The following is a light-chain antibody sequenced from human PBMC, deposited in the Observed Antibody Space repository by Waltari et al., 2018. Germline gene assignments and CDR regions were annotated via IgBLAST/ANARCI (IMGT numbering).Light chain of an antibody. J-gene: IGLJ1*01. Sequence: QTALTQPASVSGSLGQSITISCTGTSSDIGCYNYVSWYQQHPGKAPKLMIYDVSNRPSGVSHRFSGSKSGDTASLTISGLQAEDEADYYCSSYSSISALDVFGTGTKVTVL. V-gene: IGLV2-14*03. CDR2: DVS. CDR1: SSDIGCYNY. CDR3: SSYSSISALDV.